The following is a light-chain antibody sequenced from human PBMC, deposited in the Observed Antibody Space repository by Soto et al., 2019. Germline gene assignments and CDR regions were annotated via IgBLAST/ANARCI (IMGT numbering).Light chain of an antibody. Sequence: EIVLTQSPGTLSLSPGERATLSCSASQSVSSSYLAWYQQKPGQAPRLLIYGASSRATGIPDRFSGSGSGTDFPLTISRLEPEDFAVYYSQQYGSSPLTFGGGTKVEIK. CDR1: QSVSSSY. CDR3: QQYGSSPLT. J-gene: IGKJ4*01. CDR2: GAS. V-gene: IGKV3-20*01.